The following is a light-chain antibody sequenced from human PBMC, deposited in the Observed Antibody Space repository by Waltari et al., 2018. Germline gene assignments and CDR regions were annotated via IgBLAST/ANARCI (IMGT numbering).Light chain of an antibody. CDR1: QSVSDK. Sequence: EVVMTQSPATLSVSPGGRATLSCRAIQSVSDKLAWYQHNPGQGPRFLIFGASNRATGIPDRFSGSGSGTDFTLTISSLQSEDFALYYCQQYNDWPLTFGRGTKVEIK. CDR2: GAS. V-gene: IGKV3-15*01. CDR3: QQYNDWPLT. J-gene: IGKJ4*01.